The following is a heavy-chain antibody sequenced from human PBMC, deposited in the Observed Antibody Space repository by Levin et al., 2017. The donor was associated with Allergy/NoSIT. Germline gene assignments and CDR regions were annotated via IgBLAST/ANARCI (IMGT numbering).Heavy chain of an antibody. Sequence: SETLSLTCTVSGGSISGYYWSWIRQPPGKGLEWIGYIYYSGSTAYNPSLKSRVTISVDTSKNQFSLKLSSVTAADTAVYYCARVPRYYYGSVSVPFDYWGQGILVTVSS. J-gene: IGHJ4*02. CDR3: ARVPRYYYGSVSVPFDY. CDR1: GGSISGYY. CDR2: IYYSGST. D-gene: IGHD3-10*01. V-gene: IGHV4-59*01.